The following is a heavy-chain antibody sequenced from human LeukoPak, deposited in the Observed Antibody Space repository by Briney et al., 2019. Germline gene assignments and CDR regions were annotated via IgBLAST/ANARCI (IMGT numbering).Heavy chain of an antibody. Sequence: ASVKVSCKASGGTFSNYAISWVRQAPGQGLEWMGWINTNTGNPTYAQGFTGRFVFSLDTSVSTAYLQISSLKAEDTAVYYCSITMVRGKFDYWGQGTLVTVSS. CDR1: GGTFSNYA. D-gene: IGHD3-10*01. J-gene: IGHJ4*02. V-gene: IGHV7-4-1*02. CDR3: SITMVRGKFDY. CDR2: INTNTGNP.